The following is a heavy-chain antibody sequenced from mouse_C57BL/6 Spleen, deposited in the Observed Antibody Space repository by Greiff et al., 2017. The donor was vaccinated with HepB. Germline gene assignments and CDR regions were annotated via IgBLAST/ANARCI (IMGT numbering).Heavy chain of an antibody. CDR2: INPSNGGT. V-gene: IGHV1-53*01. CDR1: GYTFTSYW. J-gene: IGHJ1*03. CDR3: ARGNSITTVVARGYFDV. Sequence: VQLQQSGAELVMPGASVKLSCKASGYTFTSYWMHWVKQRPGQGLEWIGNINPSNGGTNYNEKFKSKATLTVDKSSSTAYMQLSSLTSEDSAVYYCARGNSITTVVARGYFDVWGTGTTVTVSS. D-gene: IGHD1-1*01.